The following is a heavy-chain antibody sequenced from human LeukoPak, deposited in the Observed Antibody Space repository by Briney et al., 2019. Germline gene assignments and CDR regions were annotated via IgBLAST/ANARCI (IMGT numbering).Heavy chain of an antibody. Sequence: SGTLSLTCAVYGGSFSGFSWSWIRQPPGKGLEWIWEINHSGSTNYKPSLKSRVTISVDTSKNQFSLKLSSVTAVDTAVYYCARRVNGYNYYFDYWGQGTLVTVSS. CDR2: INHSGST. D-gene: IGHD5-24*01. V-gene: IGHV4-34*01. CDR3: ARRVNGYNYYFDY. J-gene: IGHJ4*02. CDR1: GGSFSGFS.